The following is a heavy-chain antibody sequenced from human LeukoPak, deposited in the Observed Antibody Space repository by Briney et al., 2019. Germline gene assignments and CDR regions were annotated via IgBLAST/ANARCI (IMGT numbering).Heavy chain of an antibody. D-gene: IGHD3-22*01. V-gene: IGHV3-23*01. J-gene: IGHJ3*02. Sequence: PGGSLRLSCAASGITASSYAMTWVRQAPGKGLEWVSSISGSGDRTMYADSVKGRFTISRDNSKNTLYLQMNSLRAEDTAVYYCAKRGDSSGYAFYIWGQGTMVTVSS. CDR1: GITASSYA. CDR3: AKRGDSSGYAFYI. CDR2: ISGSGDRT.